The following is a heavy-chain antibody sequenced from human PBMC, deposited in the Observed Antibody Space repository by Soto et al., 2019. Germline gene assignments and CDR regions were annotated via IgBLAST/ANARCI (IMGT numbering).Heavy chain of an antibody. Sequence: GESLKISCKGSGYSFTSYWIGWVRQMPGKGLEWMGIIYPGDSDTRYSPSFQGQVTISADKSISTAYLQWSSLKASDTAMYYCARLNWNYVVGAGWFDPWGQGTLVTVSS. CDR3: ARLNWNYVVGAGWFDP. CDR2: IYPGDSDT. J-gene: IGHJ5*02. D-gene: IGHD1-7*01. CDR1: GYSFTSYW. V-gene: IGHV5-51*01.